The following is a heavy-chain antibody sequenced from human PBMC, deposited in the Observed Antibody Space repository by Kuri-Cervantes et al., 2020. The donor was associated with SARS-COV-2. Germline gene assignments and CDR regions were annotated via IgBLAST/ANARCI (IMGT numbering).Heavy chain of an antibody. Sequence: GGSLRLSCADSGFTFSAYAMSWVRQAPGKGLEWVSSISDTGGRTDYADSVKGRFTISRDNSKNTLYLQMNSLRAEDTAVYYCARDSIVVVVAATYSYYYGMDVWGQGTTVTVSS. CDR3: ARDSIVVVVAATYSYYYGMDV. V-gene: IGHV3-23*01. CDR2: ISDTGGRT. D-gene: IGHD2-15*01. CDR1: GFTFSAYA. J-gene: IGHJ6*02.